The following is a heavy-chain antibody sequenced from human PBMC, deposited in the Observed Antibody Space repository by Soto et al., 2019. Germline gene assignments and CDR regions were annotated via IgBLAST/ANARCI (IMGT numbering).Heavy chain of an antibody. D-gene: IGHD6-19*01. CDR3: AKYGRWLVHFYYYGMDV. V-gene: IGHV3-23*01. Sequence: EVQLLESGGGWVQPGGSLRLSCAASGFTFSSYAMSWVRQAPGQGLEWVSAISGSGGSTYYADSVKGRFTISRDNSKHTLYLQMNSLRAEDTAVYYCAKYGRWLVHFYYYGMDVWGQGTTVTVSS. CDR1: GFTFSSYA. J-gene: IGHJ6*02. CDR2: ISGSGGST.